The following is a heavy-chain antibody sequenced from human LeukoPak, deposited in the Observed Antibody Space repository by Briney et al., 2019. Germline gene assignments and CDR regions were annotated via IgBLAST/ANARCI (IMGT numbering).Heavy chain of an antibody. CDR3: AREVAWFDP. CDR1: GGSFSGYY. V-gene: IGHV4-34*01. D-gene: IGHD2-15*01. Sequence: SETLSLTCAVYGGSFSGYYWSWIRQPPGKGLEWIGEINHSGSTNYNPSLKSRVTISVDTSKNQFSLKLSSVTAADTAVYYCAREVAWFDPWGQGTLVTVSS. J-gene: IGHJ5*02. CDR2: INHSGST.